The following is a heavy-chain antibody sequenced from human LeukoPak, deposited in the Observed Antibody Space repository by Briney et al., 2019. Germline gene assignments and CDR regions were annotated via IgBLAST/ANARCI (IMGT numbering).Heavy chain of an antibody. D-gene: IGHD3-22*01. CDR1: GFTFSSYG. Sequence: GGTLRLSCAASGFTFSSYGMSWVRQAPGKGLEWVAVISYDGSNKYYADSVKGRFTISRDNSKNTLYLQMNSLRAEDTAVYYCAKDFYDSSGYDTDYWGQGTLVTVSS. CDR2: ISYDGSNK. J-gene: IGHJ4*02. CDR3: AKDFYDSSGYDTDY. V-gene: IGHV3-30*18.